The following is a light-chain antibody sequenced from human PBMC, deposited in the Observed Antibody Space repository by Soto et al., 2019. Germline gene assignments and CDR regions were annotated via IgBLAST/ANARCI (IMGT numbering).Light chain of an antibody. CDR2: DAS. J-gene: IGKJ3*01. CDR3: QQYDTLSFT. Sequence: DIQMTQSPSSLSASVGDRVTITCQASQDISNYLNWYQQKLGKAPKLLIYDASNLEPGVPSRFSGSKSETEIIFTISSLQPEDIATYYCQQYDTLSFTFGPGTKVDIK. V-gene: IGKV1-33*01. CDR1: QDISNY.